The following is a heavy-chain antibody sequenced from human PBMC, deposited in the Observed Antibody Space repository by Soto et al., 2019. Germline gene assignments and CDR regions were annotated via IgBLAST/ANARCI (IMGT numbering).Heavy chain of an antibody. Sequence: PGGSLRLSCAAYGFIFETFGMSWVRQAPGKGLEWISSISGSGFKKYYADSVKGRFTISRDNSKSTVYLELNNLSAEDTAVYHCAKNQGVELVPLATVDWFDPWGQGSVVTVSS. D-gene: IGHD1-26*01. J-gene: IGHJ5*02. CDR3: AKNQGVELVPLATVDWFDP. CDR1: GFIFETFG. CDR2: ISGSGFKK. V-gene: IGHV3-23*01.